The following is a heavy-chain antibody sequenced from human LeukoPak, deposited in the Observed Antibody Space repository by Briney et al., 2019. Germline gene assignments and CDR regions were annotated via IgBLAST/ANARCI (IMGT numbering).Heavy chain of an antibody. CDR2: ISSSSSYT. CDR1: GFTFSDYY. D-gene: IGHD5-18*01. J-gene: IGHJ3*02. V-gene: IGHV3-11*05. Sequence: RGSLRLSCAASGFTFSDYYMSWIRQAPGKGLEWVSYISSSSSYTNYADSVKGRFTISRDNAKNSLYLQMNSLRAEDTAVYYCAREPIQLWLRGAFDIWGQGTMVTVSS. CDR3: AREPIQLWLRGAFDI.